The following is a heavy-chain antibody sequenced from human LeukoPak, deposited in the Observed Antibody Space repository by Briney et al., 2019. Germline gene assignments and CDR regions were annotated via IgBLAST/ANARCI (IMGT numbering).Heavy chain of an antibody. CDR1: GGSVSSYY. V-gene: IGHV4-4*09. D-gene: IGHD6-19*01. Sequence: SETLSLTCTVSGGSVSSYYWSWIRQPPGKGLEWIGYIYNSESTNYNSSLQSRVTMSLDTSKNQLFLKLSSVTDADTAVYYCARFHSGPSGWYVLWYFDLWGRGTLVTVSS. CDR2: IYNSEST. J-gene: IGHJ2*01. CDR3: ARFHSGPSGWYVLWYFDL.